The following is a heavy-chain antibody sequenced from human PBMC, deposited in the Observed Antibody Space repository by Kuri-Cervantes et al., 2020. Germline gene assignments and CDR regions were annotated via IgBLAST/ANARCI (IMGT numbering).Heavy chain of an antibody. Sequence: SETLSLTCTVSSYSINSGYYWGWIRQPPGKGLEWIGSTYHSGSTYYNPSLKSRVTISVDTSKNQFSLKLSSVTAADTAVYYCARDPTGAIWFRDNDAFDIWGQGTMVTVSS. CDR1: SYSINSGYY. V-gene: IGHV4-38-2*02. CDR3: ARDPTGAIWFRDNDAFDI. D-gene: IGHD3-10*01. CDR2: TYHSGST. J-gene: IGHJ3*02.